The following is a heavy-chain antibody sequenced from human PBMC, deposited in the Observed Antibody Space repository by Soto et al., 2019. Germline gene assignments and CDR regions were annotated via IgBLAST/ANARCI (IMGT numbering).Heavy chain of an antibody. CDR3: ARRYSSTFDI. CDR1: GDSISSGF. D-gene: IGHD5-18*01. J-gene: IGHJ3*02. V-gene: IGHV3-7*03. CDR2: IKQEGSEK. Sequence: ETLSLTCAVSGDSISSGFHWAWIRQPPGKGLEWVANIKQEGSEKYYMDSVKGRFTISRDNAKNSLYLQMIGLRVDDTAVYYCARRYSSTFDIWGQGTMVTVSS.